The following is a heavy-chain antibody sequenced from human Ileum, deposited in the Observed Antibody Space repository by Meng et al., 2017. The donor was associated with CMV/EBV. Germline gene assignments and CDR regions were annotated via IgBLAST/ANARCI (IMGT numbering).Heavy chain of an antibody. CDR2: ISSSSTHI. Sequence: GESLKISCAASGFIFSTHVMHWVRQAPGRGLEWVSSISSSSTHIYYADSVRGRFTISRDNAKNSLYLQMNSLRAEDTAVYYCARGYCSTTTCMGGYWGQGTLVTVSS. CDR1: GFIFSTHV. J-gene: IGHJ4*02. V-gene: IGHV3-21*01. D-gene: IGHD2-2*01. CDR3: ARGYCSTTTCMGGY.